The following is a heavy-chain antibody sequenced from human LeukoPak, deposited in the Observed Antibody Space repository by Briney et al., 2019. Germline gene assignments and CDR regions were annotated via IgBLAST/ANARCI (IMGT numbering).Heavy chain of an antibody. CDR3: AREINIATVDGRYFDS. D-gene: IGHD4-11*01. CDR2: VYSSGST. CDR1: GGSISSYY. V-gene: IGHV4-4*07. J-gene: IGHJ4*02. Sequence: SETLSLTCTVSGGSISSYYWSWIRQPAGKGLEWIGRVYSSGSTNYNPSLRSRVTMSVDTPKNQFSLKLSSVTAADTAVYYCAREINIATVDGRYFDSWGQGTLVTVSS.